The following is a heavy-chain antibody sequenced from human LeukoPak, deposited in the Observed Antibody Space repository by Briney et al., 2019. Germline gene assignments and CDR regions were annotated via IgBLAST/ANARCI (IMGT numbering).Heavy chain of an antibody. J-gene: IGHJ5*02. CDR3: ARLHPTYCTSGLCYWFDT. CDR1: GYSFRSYW. Sequence: GESLRISCKGSGYSFRSYWITWVRQMPGKGLEWVGRIDPSDSYTNYSPSFEGHVTISADKSISTAYLQWSSLKASDTAMYYCARLHPTYCTSGLCYWFDTWGQGTLVTVSS. V-gene: IGHV5-10-1*01. D-gene: IGHD2-8*01. CDR2: IDPSDSYT.